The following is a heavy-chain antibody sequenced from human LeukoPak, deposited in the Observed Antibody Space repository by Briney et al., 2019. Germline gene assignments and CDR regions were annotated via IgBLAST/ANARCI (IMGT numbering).Heavy chain of an antibody. CDR3: TRDLRFGVYYYYYYMDV. D-gene: IGHD5-12*01. Sequence: PGGSLRLSCTASGFTFGDYAMSWVRQAPGKGLEWVGFIRSKAYGGTTEYAASVKGRFTISRDDSKSIAYLQMNSLKTEDTAVYYCTRDLRFGVYYYYYYMDVWGKGTTVTVSS. V-gene: IGHV3-49*04. J-gene: IGHJ6*03. CDR2: IRSKAYGGTT. CDR1: GFTFGDYA.